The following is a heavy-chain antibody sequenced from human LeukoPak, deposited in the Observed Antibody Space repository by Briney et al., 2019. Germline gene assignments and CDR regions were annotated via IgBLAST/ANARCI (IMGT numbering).Heavy chain of an antibody. CDR2: INPYSGGT. Sequence: ASVKVSCKASGYTFSDYYMHWVRQAPGQGLEWMGWINPYSGGTNYAEKFQGRVTMTRDTFMTTAYMELSSLRSDDTAMYYCATLRRSGWYIGDWGQGTLVTVSS. CDR1: GYTFSDYY. CDR3: ATLRRSGWYIGD. J-gene: IGHJ4*02. D-gene: IGHD6-19*01. V-gene: IGHV1-2*02.